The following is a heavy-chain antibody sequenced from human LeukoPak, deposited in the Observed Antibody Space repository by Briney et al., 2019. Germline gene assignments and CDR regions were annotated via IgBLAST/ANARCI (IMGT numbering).Heavy chain of an antibody. J-gene: IGHJ4*02. CDR1: GFTFSTYV. Sequence: GGSLRLSCSVSGFTFSTYVMHWVRQAPGKGLEYVSAISSNGDNTYYADPVKGRFTISRDNSKNTLYLQMSSLRPDDTAVYFCVRGTGYWGQGTLVTVSS. CDR3: VRGTGY. V-gene: IGHV3-64D*06. CDR2: ISSNGDNT.